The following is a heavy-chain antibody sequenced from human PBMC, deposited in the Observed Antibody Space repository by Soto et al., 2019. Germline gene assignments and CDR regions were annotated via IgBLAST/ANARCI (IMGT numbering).Heavy chain of an antibody. Sequence: EVQLVESGGGLVQPGGSLRLSCVASGFTFPAYTMNWVRQAPGKGLEWLSYIDSSSSTIYYADSVKGRFTISRDNAKNSLFLQTNSLRDEDTAVYYCAKDQSIAVASSRWGQGTLVTVSS. J-gene: IGHJ4*02. CDR2: IDSSSSTI. V-gene: IGHV3-48*02. CDR1: GFTFPAYT. D-gene: IGHD6-19*01. CDR3: AKDQSIAVASSR.